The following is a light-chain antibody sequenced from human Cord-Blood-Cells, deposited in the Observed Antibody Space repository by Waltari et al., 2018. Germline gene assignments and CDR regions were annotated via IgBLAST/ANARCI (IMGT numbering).Light chain of an antibody. CDR3: MIWHSSASV. J-gene: IGLJ1*01. CDR1: SGINVGTSR. Sequence: QAVLTQPSSLSASPGASASLTCPLRSGINVGTSRLYWYQQKPGSPPQYLLRYKSDSDKQQGSGVPSRFSGSKDASANAGILLISGLQSEDEADYYCMIWHSSASVFGTGTKVTVL. V-gene: IGLV5-45*02. CDR2: YKSDSDK.